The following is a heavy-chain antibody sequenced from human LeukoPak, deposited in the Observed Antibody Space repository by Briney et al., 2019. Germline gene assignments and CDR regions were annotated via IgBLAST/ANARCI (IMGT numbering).Heavy chain of an antibody. D-gene: IGHD3-10*01. CDR1: GYTFTNCG. CDR3: ARGGPYYYGSGSYSSDY. CDR2: ISPYNGNT. V-gene: IGHV1-18*01. J-gene: IGHJ4*02. Sequence: ASVKVSCKASGYTFTNCGITWVRQAPGQGLEWMGWISPYNGNTNYAQKLQGRVTTTTDTSTSTAYMELRSLISDDTAVYYCARGGPYYYGSGSYSSDYWGQGTLVTVSS.